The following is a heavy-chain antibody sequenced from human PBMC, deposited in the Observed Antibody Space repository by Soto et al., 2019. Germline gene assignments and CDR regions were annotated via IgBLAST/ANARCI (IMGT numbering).Heavy chain of an antibody. D-gene: IGHD2-15*01. J-gene: IGHJ4*02. CDR2: VSPYNGYT. CDR1: DNSFSTFD. V-gene: IGHV1-18*01. CDR3: ARQERPRYCSGGSCSGYTFDY. Sequence: ASVKVSCKASDNSFSTFDLSWVRQAPGQGLEWMGSVSPYNGYTDYAQNLQGRVTMTTDRDTSTAYLELRSLRSDDTAVYYCARQERPRYCSGGSCSGYTFDYWGQGTLVTVSS.